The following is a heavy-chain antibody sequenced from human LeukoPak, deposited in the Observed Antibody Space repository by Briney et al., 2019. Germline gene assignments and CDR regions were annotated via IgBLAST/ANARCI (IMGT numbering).Heavy chain of an antibody. Sequence: PGGSLRLSCAASGFTFSSYAMSWVRQAPGKGLEWVSAISGSGGSTYYADSVKGRFTISRDNSKNTLYLQMNSLRAEDTAVYYCAKGLYCSGGSYYLTPYWGKGTMVTVSS. J-gene: IGHJ4*02. CDR1: GFTFSSYA. CDR3: AKGLYCSGGSYYLTPY. D-gene: IGHD2-15*01. CDR2: ISGSGGST. V-gene: IGHV3-23*01.